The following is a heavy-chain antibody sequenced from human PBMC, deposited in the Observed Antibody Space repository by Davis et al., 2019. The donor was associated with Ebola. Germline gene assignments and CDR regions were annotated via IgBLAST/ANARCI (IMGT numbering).Heavy chain of an antibody. CDR3: AREVAGYYIGYYYYGMDV. CDR1: GFTFSSYG. D-gene: IGHD3-9*01. Sequence: GESLKISCAASGFTFSSYGMHWVRQAPGKGLEWVAVIWYDGSNKYYADSVKGRFTISRDNSKNTLYLQMNSLRAEDTAVYYCAREVAGYYIGYYYYGMDVWGQGTTVTVSS. J-gene: IGHJ6*02. CDR2: IWYDGSNK. V-gene: IGHV3-33*01.